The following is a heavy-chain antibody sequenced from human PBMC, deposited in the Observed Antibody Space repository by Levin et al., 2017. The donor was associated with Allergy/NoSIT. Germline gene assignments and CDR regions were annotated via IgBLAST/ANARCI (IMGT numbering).Heavy chain of an antibody. CDR2: IYYSGST. V-gene: IGHV4-31*02. J-gene: IGHJ5*02. D-gene: IGHD3-10*01. CDR3: ARNGVEFGELVRENWFDP. CDR1: GGSISSGGYY. Sequence: SQTLSLTCTVSGGSISSGGYYWSWIRQHPGKGLEWIGNIYYSGSTDYNPSLKSRVTISVDTSKNQFSLKLTSVTAADTAVYYCARNGVEFGELVRENWFDPWGQGTLVSVSS.